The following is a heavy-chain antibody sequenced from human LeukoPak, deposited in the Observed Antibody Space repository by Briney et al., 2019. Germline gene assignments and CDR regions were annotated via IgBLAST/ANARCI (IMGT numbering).Heavy chain of an antibody. J-gene: IGHJ4*02. CDR2: IKQDGSKK. V-gene: IGHV3-7*04. D-gene: IGHD5-24*01. CDR1: GASISSLNL. Sequence: ETLSLTCIVSGASISSLNLWSWLRQPPGKGLEWVANIKQDGSKKSYVDSVKGRFTISRDNAKNSLYLQMNSLRAEDTAIYYCTRVGYIDEGIDYWGQGTLVTVSS. CDR3: TRVGYIDEGIDY.